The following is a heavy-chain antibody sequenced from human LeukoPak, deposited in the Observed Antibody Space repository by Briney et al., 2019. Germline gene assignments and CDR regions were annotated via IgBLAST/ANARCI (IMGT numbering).Heavy chain of an antibody. CDR2: IIPIFGTA. CDR1: GGTFSSYA. V-gene: IGHV1-69*06. D-gene: IGHD2-2*01. J-gene: IGHJ3*01. Sequence: SVKVSCKASGGTFSSYAISWVRQAPGQGLEWMGGIIPIFGTANYAQKFQGRVTITADKSTSTAYMELSSLRSEDTAVYYCARDPMSGSTSCFDLWGQGTMVTVSS. CDR3: ARDPMSGSTSCFDL.